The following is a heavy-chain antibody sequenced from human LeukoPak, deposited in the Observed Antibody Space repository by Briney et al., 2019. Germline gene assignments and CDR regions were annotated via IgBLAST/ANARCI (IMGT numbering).Heavy chain of an antibody. CDR2: IKSKTDGGTT. J-gene: IGHJ4*02. CDR1: GFTFSNAW. V-gene: IGHV3-15*01. CDR3: TTDTCGGDCYSSSPELYYFDY. D-gene: IGHD2-21*02. Sequence: WGSLRLSCAASGFTFSNAWMSWVRQAPGKGPEWVGRIKSKTDGGTTDYAARVKGRFTISRDDSKNTLYLQMNSLKTEDTAVYYCTTDTCGGDCYSSSPELYYFDYWGQGTLVTVSS.